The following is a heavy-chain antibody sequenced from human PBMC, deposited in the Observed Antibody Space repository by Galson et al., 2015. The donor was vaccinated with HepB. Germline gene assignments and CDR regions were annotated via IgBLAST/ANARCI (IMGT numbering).Heavy chain of an antibody. D-gene: IGHD3-10*01. CDR2: INWNGGST. CDR3: ARDGYYGSGSPLYGMDV. Sequence: SLRLSCAASGFTFDDYGMSWVRQAPGKGLEWVSGINWNGGSTGYADSVKGRFTISRDNAKNSLYLQMNSLRAEDTALYYCARDGYYGSGSPLYGMDVWGQGTTVTVSS. V-gene: IGHV3-20*04. CDR1: GFTFDDYG. J-gene: IGHJ6*02.